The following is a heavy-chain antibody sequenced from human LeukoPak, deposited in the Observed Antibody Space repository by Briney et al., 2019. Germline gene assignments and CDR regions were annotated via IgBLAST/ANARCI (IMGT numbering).Heavy chain of an antibody. CDR2: THHSGAT. D-gene: IGHD5-18*01. J-gene: IGHJ4*02. Sequence: SETLSLTCSVSGVSITSNYWSWIRQPPGKGLEWLGYTHHSGATSYNPSLKSRSTMSLDTSNNQFSLRLSSVTAAVTAVYYCARSSGHSYGDFDYWGQGNLVTVSS. CDR3: ARSSGHSYGDFDY. CDR1: GVSITSNY. V-gene: IGHV4-59*01.